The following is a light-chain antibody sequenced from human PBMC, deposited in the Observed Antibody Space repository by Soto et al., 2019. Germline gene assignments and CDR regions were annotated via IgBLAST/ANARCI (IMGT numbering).Light chain of an antibody. CDR3: QQYNNWPPLT. CDR2: DAS. J-gene: IGKJ4*01. V-gene: IGKV3-15*01. Sequence: EIVMTQSPATLFVSPGDRATLSCRASQSVSSSLAWYQQIPGQAPRLLIYDASTRATGIPARFGGSGSGTEFTLTISSLQSEDFAVYYCQQYNNWPPLTFGGGTK. CDR1: QSVSSS.